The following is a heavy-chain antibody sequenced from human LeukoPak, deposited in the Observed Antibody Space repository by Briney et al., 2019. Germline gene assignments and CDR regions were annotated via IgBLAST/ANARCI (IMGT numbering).Heavy chain of an antibody. CDR1: GGTFSSYT. V-gene: IGHV1-46*03. CDR3: AREPSGEDFWSGYLIDY. D-gene: IGHD3-3*01. CDR2: INPSGGST. Sequence: GSSVKVSCKASGGTFSSYTISWVRQAPGQGLEWMGIINPSGGSTSYAQKFQGRVTMTRDTSTSTVYMELSSLRSEDTAVYYCAREPSGEDFWSGYLIDYWGQGTLVTVSS. J-gene: IGHJ4*02.